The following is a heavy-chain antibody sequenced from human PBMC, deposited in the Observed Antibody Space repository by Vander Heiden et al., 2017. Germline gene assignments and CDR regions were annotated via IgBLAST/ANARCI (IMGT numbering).Heavy chain of an antibody. D-gene: IGHD3-3*01. Sequence: EVQLVESGGGLVKPGGSLRLSCAASGFTFSSYGMNWVRKAPGKGLEWVSSISSSSSYIYYADSVKGRFTISRDNAKNSLYLQMNSLRAEDTAVYYCAREVRFLEWLPSGGFDPWGQGTLVTVSS. CDR2: ISSSSSYI. J-gene: IGHJ5*02. CDR3: AREVRFLEWLPSGGFDP. V-gene: IGHV3-21*01. CDR1: GFTFSSYG.